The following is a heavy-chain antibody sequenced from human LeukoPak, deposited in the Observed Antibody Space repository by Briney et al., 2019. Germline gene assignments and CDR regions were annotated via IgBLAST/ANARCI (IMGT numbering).Heavy chain of an antibody. CDR2: IYSGGST. V-gene: IGHV3-53*01. J-gene: IGHJ4*02. CDR1: GFTVSSNY. D-gene: IGHD6-19*01. CDR3: AKDLHPQKIAVAGFDY. Sequence: GGSLRLTCAASGFTVSSNYMSWVRQAPGKGLEWVSVIYSGGSTYYADSVKGRFTISRDNSKNTLYLQMNSLRAEDTAVYYCAKDLHPQKIAVAGFDYWGQGTLVTVSS.